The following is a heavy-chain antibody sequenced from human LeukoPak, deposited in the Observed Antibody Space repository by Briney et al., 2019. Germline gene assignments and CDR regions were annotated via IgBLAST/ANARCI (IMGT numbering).Heavy chain of an antibody. CDR2: ISAYNGNT. Sequence: ASVKVSCKASGYTFTSYVISWVRQAPGQGLEWMGWISAYNGNTNYAQKLQGRVTMTTDTSTSTAYMELRSLRSDDTAVYYCAREPSDSYYDSSGYSTGYYGMDVWGQGTTVTVSS. J-gene: IGHJ6*02. V-gene: IGHV1-18*01. CDR3: AREPSDSYYDSSGYSTGYYGMDV. D-gene: IGHD3-22*01. CDR1: GYTFTSYV.